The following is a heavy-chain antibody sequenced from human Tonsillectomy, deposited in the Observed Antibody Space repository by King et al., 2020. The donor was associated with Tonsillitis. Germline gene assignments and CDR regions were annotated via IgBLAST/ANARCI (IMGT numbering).Heavy chain of an antibody. Sequence: VQLVESGGGVVQPGRSLRLSCAASGFTFSNSGMHWVRQAPGKGLEWVAVISYDGSDKYYADSVKGRFTISRDNSKNTLYLQMSSLRAEDTAVYYCAKEGGAEHCSPTSCSTDYLGQGTLVTVSS. CDR3: AKEGGAEHCSPTSCSTDY. D-gene: IGHD2-2*01. CDR2: ISYDGSDK. CDR1: GFTFSNSG. J-gene: IGHJ4*02. V-gene: IGHV3-30*18.